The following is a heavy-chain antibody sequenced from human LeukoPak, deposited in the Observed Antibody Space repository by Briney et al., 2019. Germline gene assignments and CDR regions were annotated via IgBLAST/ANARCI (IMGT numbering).Heavy chain of an antibody. D-gene: IGHD2-15*01. CDR2: IYYSGST. Sequence: SETLSLTCTVSGGSISTYQWSWIRQPPGKGLEWIGDIYYSGSTNYNPSLKSRVAMSVDTSKNQFSLKLSSVTTADTAVYYCARGISCSACFDYWGQGTLVTVSS. V-gene: IGHV4-59*01. J-gene: IGHJ4*02. CDR1: GGSISTYQ. CDR3: ARGISCSACFDY.